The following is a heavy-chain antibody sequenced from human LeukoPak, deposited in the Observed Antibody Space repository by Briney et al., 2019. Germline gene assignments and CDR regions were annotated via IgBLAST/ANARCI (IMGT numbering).Heavy chain of an antibody. J-gene: IGHJ5*02. CDR2: INPNSGGT. CDR3: ARRYYDFWSGFIDWFDP. Sequence: ASVKVSCKASGYTFTGYYMHWVRQAPGQGLEWMGWINPNSGGTNHAQKFQGRVTMTRDTSISTAYMELSRLRSDDTAVYYCARRYYDFWSGFIDWFDPWGQGTLVTVSS. V-gene: IGHV1-2*02. D-gene: IGHD3-3*01. CDR1: GYTFTGYY.